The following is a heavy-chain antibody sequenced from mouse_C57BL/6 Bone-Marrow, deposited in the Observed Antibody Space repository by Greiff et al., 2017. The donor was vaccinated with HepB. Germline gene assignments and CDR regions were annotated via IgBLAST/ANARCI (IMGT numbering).Heavy chain of an antibody. CDR1: GFTFSDAW. Sequence: EVKVEESGGGLVQPGGSMKLSCAASGFTFSDAWMDWVRQSPEKGLEWVAEIRNKANNHATYYAESVKGRFTISRYDSKSSVYLQMNSLRADDTGIYYCCQLGRYAMDYWGQGTSVTVSS. J-gene: IGHJ4*01. D-gene: IGHD4-1*02. CDR2: IRNKANNHAT. V-gene: IGHV6-6*01. CDR3: CQLGRYAMDY.